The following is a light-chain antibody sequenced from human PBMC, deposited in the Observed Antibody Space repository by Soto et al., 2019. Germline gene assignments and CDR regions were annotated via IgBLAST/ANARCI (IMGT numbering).Light chain of an antibody. CDR1: QSVSSR. J-gene: IGKJ5*01. CDR2: GAS. CDR3: QHYVERSPIT. V-gene: IGKV3-20*01. Sequence: EIVMTQSPGTLSLSPGERATLSCRASQSVSSRLAWYQQKPGHAPRLLISGASSRATGIPDRFSGSGSGTDFTLTISRLEPEDFALYYCQHYVERSPITFGQGTRLEIK.